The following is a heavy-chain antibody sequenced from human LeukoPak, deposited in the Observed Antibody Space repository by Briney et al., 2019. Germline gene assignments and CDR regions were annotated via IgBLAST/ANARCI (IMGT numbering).Heavy chain of an antibody. J-gene: IGHJ4*02. CDR3: AKADWYYFDY. D-gene: IGHD3-9*01. CDR2: IRYDGSNK. Sequence: GGSLRLSCAASGFTFSSYGMHWVRQAPGKGLEWVAFIRYDGSNKYYAGSVKGRFTISRDNSKNTLYLQMNSLRAEDTAVYYCAKADWYYFDYWGQGTLVTVSS. CDR1: GFTFSSYG. V-gene: IGHV3-30*02.